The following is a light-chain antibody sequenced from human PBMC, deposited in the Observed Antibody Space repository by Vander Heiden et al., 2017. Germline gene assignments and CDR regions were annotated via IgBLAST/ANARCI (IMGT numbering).Light chain of an antibody. CDR2: AAS. Sequence: DIQLTQSPSFLSASVGDRVTITCRASQGISSYLAWYQQKPGKAPKLLIYAASTLQSGVPSRFSGSGSGTEFTLTISSLQPEDFATYHCQQLNSYPPTFGQGTKLEIK. CDR1: QGISSY. CDR3: QQLNSYPPT. J-gene: IGKJ2*01. V-gene: IGKV1-9*01.